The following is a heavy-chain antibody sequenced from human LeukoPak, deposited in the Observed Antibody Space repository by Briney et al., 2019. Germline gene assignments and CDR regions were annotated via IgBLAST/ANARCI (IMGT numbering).Heavy chain of an antibody. CDR1: GGTLSSYA. D-gene: IGHD3-22*01. V-gene: IGHV1-69*04. CDR3: ARDPSKAMGYYDSSGSYFDY. CDR2: IIPILGIA. Sequence: GASVKVSCKASGGTLSSYAISWVRQAPGQGLEWMGRIIPILGIANYAQKFQGRVTITADKSTSTAYMELSSLRSDDTAVYYCARDPSKAMGYYDSSGSYFDYWGQGTLVTVSS. J-gene: IGHJ4*02.